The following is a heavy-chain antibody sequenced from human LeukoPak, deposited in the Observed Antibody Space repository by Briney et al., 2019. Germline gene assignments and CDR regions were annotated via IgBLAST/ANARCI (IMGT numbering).Heavy chain of an antibody. D-gene: IGHD5-12*01. CDR2: ISGSGDNT. V-gene: IGHV3-23*01. Sequence: GGSLRLSSAAPGFTFSNSAMSSVPEAPGKGLEWGSLISGSGDNTNYADSVKGRVTISRDNSKNTLYLRMKTLRAEDTPLYNTARRGWIINLDYWGQGTLVIVSS. CDR1: GFTFSNSA. CDR3: ARRGWIINLDY. J-gene: IGHJ4*02.